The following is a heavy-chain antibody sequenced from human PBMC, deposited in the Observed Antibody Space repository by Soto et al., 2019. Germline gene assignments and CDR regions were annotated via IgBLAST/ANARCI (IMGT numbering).Heavy chain of an antibody. D-gene: IGHD4-4*01. CDR1: GFPFSSYV. J-gene: IGHJ4*02. CDR2: ISGGGSNT. Sequence: EVQLLESGGGLVQRGGSLRLSCAASGFPFSSYVMSWVRQAPGKGLEWVSGISGGGSNTFYADSVKGRFTISRDNSKNTLLLQMNSLGAEDTAVYSCAKDSNKYSSSLRGRYFDYWGQGIGVTVAA. V-gene: IGHV3-23*01. CDR3: AKDSNKYSSSLRGRYFDY.